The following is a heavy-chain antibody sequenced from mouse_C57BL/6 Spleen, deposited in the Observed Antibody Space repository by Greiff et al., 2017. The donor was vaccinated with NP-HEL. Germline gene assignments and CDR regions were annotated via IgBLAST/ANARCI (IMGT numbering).Heavy chain of an antibody. CDR3: ARLLTGTLDY. CDR2: ISSGSSTI. D-gene: IGHD4-1*01. V-gene: IGHV5-17*01. CDR1: GFTFSDYG. Sequence: DVMLVESGGGLVKPGGSLKLSCAASGFTFSDYGMHWVRQAPEKGLEWVAYISSGSSTIYYADTVKGRFTISRDNAKNTLFLQMTSLRSEDTAMYYCARLLTGTLDYWGQGTTLTVSS. J-gene: IGHJ2*01.